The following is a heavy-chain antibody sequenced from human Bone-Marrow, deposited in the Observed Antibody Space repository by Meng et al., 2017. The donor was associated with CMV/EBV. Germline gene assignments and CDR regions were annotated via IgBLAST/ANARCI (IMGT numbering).Heavy chain of an antibody. D-gene: IGHD2-2*02. CDR3: ARGRIVDAVVVPAVIRENAFDT. Sequence: GESLKISCAASGFTFSSYSMNWVRQAPGKGLEWVSSISSSSSYIYYADSVKGRFTISRDNAKNSPYLQMNSLRAEDTAVYYCARGRIVDAVVVPAVIRENAFDTWGQGTMVTVSS. CDR1: GFTFSSYS. V-gene: IGHV3-21*01. J-gene: IGHJ3*02. CDR2: ISSSSSYI.